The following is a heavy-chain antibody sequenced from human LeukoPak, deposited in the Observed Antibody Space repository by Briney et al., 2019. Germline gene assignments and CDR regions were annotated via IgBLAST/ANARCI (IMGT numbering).Heavy chain of an antibody. CDR1: GFTFSSFS. V-gene: IGHV3-23*01. CDR2: NSGSGEST. Sequence: GGSLRLSCAASGFTFSSFSFNWVRQAPGKGLEWVSGNSGSGESTYYADSVDGRFTISRDNSQNTLYLHMHSLRAEDTAVYYCAKLLTGRPSGYMDVWGKGTTVSVSS. CDR3: AKLLTGRPSGYMDV. J-gene: IGHJ6*03. D-gene: IGHD6-6*01.